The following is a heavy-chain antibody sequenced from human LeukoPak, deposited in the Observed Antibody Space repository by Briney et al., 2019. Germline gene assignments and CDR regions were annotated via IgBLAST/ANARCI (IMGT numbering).Heavy chain of an antibody. J-gene: IGHJ4*02. CDR2: ISGSGNST. CDR1: GFTFSIYA. V-gene: IGHV3-23*01. D-gene: IGHD7-27*01. Sequence: GGSLRLSCAASGFTFSIYAMTWVRQAPGKGLEWVSVISGSGNSTYYADSVKGRFTISRDNSKNTLFLQMNSLRAEDTAVYYCARHSGDPHFDSWGQGTLVTVSS. CDR3: ARHSGDPHFDS.